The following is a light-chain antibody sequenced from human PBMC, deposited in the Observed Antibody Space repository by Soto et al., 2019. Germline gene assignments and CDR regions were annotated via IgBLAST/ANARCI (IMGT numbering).Light chain of an antibody. CDR2: AAS. Sequence: DIQMTQSPSSLSASVGDRVTLTCRASQGISNYLAWFQQKPGKAPKALIYAASDLQSGVPSKFSGSGSGTYFTLTISSLQPEDFATYYCQQYYAYPLTSGGGTKVEI. CDR3: QQYYAYPLT. CDR1: QGISNY. V-gene: IGKV1-16*02. J-gene: IGKJ4*01.